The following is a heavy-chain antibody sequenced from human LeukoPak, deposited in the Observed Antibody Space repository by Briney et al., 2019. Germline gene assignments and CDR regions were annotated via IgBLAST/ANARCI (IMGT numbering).Heavy chain of an antibody. V-gene: IGHV1-69*06. J-gene: IGHJ4*02. Sequence: GASVKVSCKASGGTFSSYTISWVRQAPGQGLEWMGGIIPIFGTANYAQKFQGRVTITADKSTSTAYMELSSLRSEDTAVYYCARRGVKGSSWYGPFVYWGQGTLVTVSS. CDR2: IIPIFGTA. CDR1: GGTFSSYT. CDR3: ARRGVKGSSWYGPFVY. D-gene: IGHD6-13*01.